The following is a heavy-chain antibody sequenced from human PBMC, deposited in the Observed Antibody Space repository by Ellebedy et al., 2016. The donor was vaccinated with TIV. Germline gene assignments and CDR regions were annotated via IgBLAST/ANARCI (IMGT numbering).Heavy chain of an antibody. D-gene: IGHD3-10*01. CDR3: TTYYYGSGSYYLADY. J-gene: IGHJ4*02. Sequence: GESLKISCAASGFTFSNAWMSWVRQAPGKGLEWVGRIKSKTDGGTTDYAAPVKGRFTISRDDSKNTLYLQMNSLKTEDTAVYYCTTYYYGSGSYYLADYWGQGTLVTVSS. CDR2: IKSKTDGGTT. CDR1: GFTFSNAW. V-gene: IGHV3-15*01.